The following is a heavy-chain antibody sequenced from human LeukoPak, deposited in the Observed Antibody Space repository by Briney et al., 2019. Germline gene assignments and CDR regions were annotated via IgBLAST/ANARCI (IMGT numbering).Heavy chain of an antibody. CDR1: GGSLSSSSDF. J-gene: IGHJ1*01. Sequence: SETLSLTCTVSGGSLSSSSDFWGWIRQAPGTGLEWIGSIYSTGYTYYGPSLKSRVTISLDTSKTQFLLKLSSVTAADTAVYYCARDRLWGQGTLVTVSS. CDR3: ARDRL. V-gene: IGHV4-39*07. CDR2: IYSTGYT.